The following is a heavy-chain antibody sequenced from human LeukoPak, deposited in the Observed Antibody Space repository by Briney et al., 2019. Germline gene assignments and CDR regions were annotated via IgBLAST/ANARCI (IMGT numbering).Heavy chain of an antibody. Sequence: ASVKVSCKASGYTFTTFGVSWVRQAPGQGLEWMGWISGYDGNTNYAQKLRGRVTMTTDTSTSTAYMDLRSLRSDDTALYYCARTVTTSSYYFDYWGQGTLVTVSS. J-gene: IGHJ4*02. CDR2: ISGYDGNT. CDR1: GYTFTTFG. V-gene: IGHV1-18*01. D-gene: IGHD4-17*01. CDR3: ARTVTTSSYYFDY.